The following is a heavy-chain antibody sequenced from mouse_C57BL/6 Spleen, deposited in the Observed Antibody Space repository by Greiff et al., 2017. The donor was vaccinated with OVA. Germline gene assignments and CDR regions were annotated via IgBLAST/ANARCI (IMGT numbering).Heavy chain of an antibody. Sequence: QVHVKQSGPELVKPGASVKISCKASGYAFSSSWMNWVKQRPGKGLEWIGRIYPGDGDTNYNGKFKGKATLTADKSSSTAYMQLSSLTSEDSAVYFCARLGSRGAYWGQGTLVTVSA. CDR2: IYPGDGDT. V-gene: IGHV1-82*01. D-gene: IGHD1-1*01. CDR1: GYAFSSSW. CDR3: ARLGSRGAY. J-gene: IGHJ3*01.